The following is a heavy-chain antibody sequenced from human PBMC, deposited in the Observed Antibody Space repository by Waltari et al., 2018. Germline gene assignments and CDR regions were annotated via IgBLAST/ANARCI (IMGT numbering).Heavy chain of an antibody. CDR2: ISGDGTTD. J-gene: IGHJ3*02. CDR3: ARRSSTGVFRALDI. V-gene: IGHV3-30*19. D-gene: IGHD2-2*01. Sequence: QVHLVESGGGVVQPGRSLRLSCAASGFTFTWYSLNWVRQAPGKGLEWGAFISGDGTTDHYADSVKGRFTISRDNSKNTLFLQMNSLKAEDTAIYYCARRSSTGVFRALDIWGQGTMVSVSS. CDR1: GFTFTWYS.